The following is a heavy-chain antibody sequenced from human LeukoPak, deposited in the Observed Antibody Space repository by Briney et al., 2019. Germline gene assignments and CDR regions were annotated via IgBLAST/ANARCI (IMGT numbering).Heavy chain of an antibody. CDR1: GGTLSGYY. CDR2: INHSGST. J-gene: IGHJ6*02. D-gene: IGHD2-15*01. CDR3: ARVPYCSGGSCNYYYYYGMDV. Sequence: SETLSLTCAVSGGTLSGYYWSWIRQPPGKGLEWIGEINHSGSTNYNPSLKSRVTISVDTSKNQFSLNLSSVTAADTAVYYCARVPYCSGGSCNYYYYYGMDVWGQGTTVTVSS. V-gene: IGHV4-34*01.